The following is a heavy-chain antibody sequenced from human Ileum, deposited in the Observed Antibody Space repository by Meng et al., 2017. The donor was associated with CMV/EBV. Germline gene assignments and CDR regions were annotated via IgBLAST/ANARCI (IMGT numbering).Heavy chain of an antibody. D-gene: IGHD4-17*01. V-gene: IGHV2-5*02. CDR3: AHRPTTVSFYWYFDV. Sequence: FSLASHAEGVGWIRQPPGKALEWIALLYWDGDRRLSPSLRNRLTITKDTSKNQVVLTLTNMDPADTGTYYCAHRPTTVSFYWYFDVWGRGTLVTVSS. CDR2: LYWDGDR. CDR1: FSLASHAEG. J-gene: IGHJ2*01.